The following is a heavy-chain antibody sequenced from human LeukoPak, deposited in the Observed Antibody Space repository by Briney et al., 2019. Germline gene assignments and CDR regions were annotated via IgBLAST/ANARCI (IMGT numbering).Heavy chain of an antibody. J-gene: IGHJ5*02. D-gene: IGHD2-15*01. V-gene: IGHV4-39*01. CDR2: IYYSGST. Sequence: SETLSLTCTVSGGSISSSSYYWGWIRQPPGKGLEWIGSIYYSGSTYYNPSLKSRVTISVDTSKNQFFLRLRSVTAADTAVYHCARRYCSSGSCPFDPWGQGTLVTVSS. CDR1: GGSISSSSYY. CDR3: ARRYCSSGSCPFDP.